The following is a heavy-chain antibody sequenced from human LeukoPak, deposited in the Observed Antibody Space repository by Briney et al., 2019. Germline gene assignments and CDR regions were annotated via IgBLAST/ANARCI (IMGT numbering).Heavy chain of an antibody. Sequence: LSLTCIVSGGSISVTNYYWSWIRQPPGKGLEWIGYIYYSGSTYYNPSLKSRVTISVDTSKSQFSLKLSSVTAADTAVYYCARGLRFLEWLFPSFDYWGQGTLVTVSS. V-gene: IGHV4-30-4*08. CDR3: ARGLRFLEWLFPSFDY. D-gene: IGHD3-3*01. CDR2: IYYSGST. CDR1: GGSISVTNYY. J-gene: IGHJ4*02.